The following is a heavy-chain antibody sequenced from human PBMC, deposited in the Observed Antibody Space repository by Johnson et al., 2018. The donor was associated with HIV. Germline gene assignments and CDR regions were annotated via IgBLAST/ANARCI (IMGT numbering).Heavy chain of an antibody. D-gene: IGHD3-22*01. CDR1: GLSFSNFG. Sequence: VQLVESGGGVVQPGKSLTLSCVVSGLSFSNFGIHWVRQATGKGLEWVSAIGTAGETYYPGSVKGRFTISRDNAKNSLYLQMNSLRAEDTAVYYCARGDYNDRSGYWSDAFDIWGKGTMVTVSS. CDR2: IGTAGET. V-gene: IGHV3-13*01. J-gene: IGHJ3*02. CDR3: ARGDYNDRSGYWSDAFDI.